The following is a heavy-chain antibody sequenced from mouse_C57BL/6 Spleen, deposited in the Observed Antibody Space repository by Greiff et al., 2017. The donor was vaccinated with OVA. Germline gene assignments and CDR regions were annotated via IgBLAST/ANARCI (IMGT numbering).Heavy chain of an antibody. J-gene: IGHJ3*01. CDR1: GFSLTSYG. V-gene: IGHV2-6*01. CDR3: ATLYYSNYGWFAY. Sequence: VMLVESGPGLVAPSQSLSITCTVSGFSLTSYGVDWVRQSPGKGLEWLGVIWGVGSTNYNSALKSRLSISKDNSKSQVFLKMNSLQTDDTAMYYCATLYYSNYGWFAYWGQGTLVTVSA. CDR2: IWGVGST. D-gene: IGHD2-5*01.